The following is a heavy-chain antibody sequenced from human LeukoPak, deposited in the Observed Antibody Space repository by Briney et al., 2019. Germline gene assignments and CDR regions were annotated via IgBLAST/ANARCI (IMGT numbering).Heavy chain of an antibody. J-gene: IGHJ6*02. CDR3: AKDVAAAGTGWYYYGMDV. CDR2: ISGSGGST. V-gene: IGHV3-23*01. D-gene: IGHD6-13*01. Sequence: GGSLRLSCAASGFTFSSYAMSWVRQAPGKGLEWVSAISGSGGSTYYADSVKGRFTISRDNSKNTLYLQMNSLRAEDTAVYYCAKDVAAAGTGWYYYGMDVWGQGTTVTVSS. CDR1: GFTFSSYA.